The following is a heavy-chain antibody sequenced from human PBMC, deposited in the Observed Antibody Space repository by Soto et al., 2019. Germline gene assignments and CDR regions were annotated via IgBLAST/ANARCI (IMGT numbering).Heavy chain of an antibody. V-gene: IGHV4-39*01. CDR3: ARGYYYDSSGYYYYFDY. CDR1: GGSISSSSYY. Sequence: SETLSLTCTVSGGSISSSSYYWGWIRQPPGKGLEWIGSIYYSGSTYYNPSLKSRVTISVDTSKNQFSLKLSSVTAADTAVYYCARGYYYDSSGYYYYFDYWGQGTLVTVSS. D-gene: IGHD3-22*01. J-gene: IGHJ4*02. CDR2: IYYSGST.